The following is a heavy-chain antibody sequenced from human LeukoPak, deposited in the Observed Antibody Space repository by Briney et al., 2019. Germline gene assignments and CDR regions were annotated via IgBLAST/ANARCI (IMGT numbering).Heavy chain of an antibody. CDR2: IYYSGST. D-gene: IGHD2-2*01. Sequence: TSETLSLTCTVSGGSISSSSYYWGWIRQPPGKGLEWIGSIYYSGSTYYNPSLKSRVTISVDTSKNQFSLKLSSVTAADTAVYYCARLIRRDIVVVPAAVKRPRGDYWGLGTLVTVSS. CDR3: ARLIRRDIVVVPAAVKRPRGDY. CDR1: GGSISSSSYY. J-gene: IGHJ4*02. V-gene: IGHV4-39*01.